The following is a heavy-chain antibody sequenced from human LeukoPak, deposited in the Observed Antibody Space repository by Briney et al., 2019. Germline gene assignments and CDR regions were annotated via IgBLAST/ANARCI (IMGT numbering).Heavy chain of an antibody. Sequence: SETLSLTCAVYGGSFNGHHWTWIRQAPGKGLVWIGEIKHSGSTNYNPSLKSRVTISVDTSKNHFSLKLSSVTAADTALYYCARGTTVTTFQAGTYYYYYIDVWGTGTTVAVSS. J-gene: IGHJ6*03. V-gene: IGHV4-34*01. CDR1: GGSFNGHH. D-gene: IGHD4-17*01. CDR2: IKHSGST. CDR3: ARGTTVTTFQAGTYYYYYIDV.